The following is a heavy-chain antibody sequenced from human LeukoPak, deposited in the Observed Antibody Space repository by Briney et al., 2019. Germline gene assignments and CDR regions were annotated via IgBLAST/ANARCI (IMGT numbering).Heavy chain of an antibody. D-gene: IGHD4-17*01. Sequence: GASVKVSCKASGGTFSSYAISWVRQAPGQGLEWMGGIIPIFGTANYAQKFQGRVTMTRNTSISTAYMELSSLRSEDTAVYYCARGTLYGDYVLVAFDIWGQGTMVTVSS. CDR2: IIPIFGTA. V-gene: IGHV1-69*05. J-gene: IGHJ3*02. CDR3: ARGTLYGDYVLVAFDI. CDR1: GGTFSSYA.